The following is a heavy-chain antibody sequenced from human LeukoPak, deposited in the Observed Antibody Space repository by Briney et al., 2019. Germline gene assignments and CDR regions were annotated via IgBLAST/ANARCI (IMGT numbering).Heavy chain of an antibody. J-gene: IGHJ4*02. CDR2: IYYSGGT. CDR1: GGSINSYY. CDR3: VSNSVSATFDY. Sequence: PSETLSLTCTVSGGSINSYYWSWIRQPPGKGLEWIGYIYYSGGTNYNPSLKSRVTMSVDTSKNQFSLKLTSVTAADTAVYYCVSNSVSATFDYWGQGTLVTVSS. D-gene: IGHD2-21*02. V-gene: IGHV4-59*08.